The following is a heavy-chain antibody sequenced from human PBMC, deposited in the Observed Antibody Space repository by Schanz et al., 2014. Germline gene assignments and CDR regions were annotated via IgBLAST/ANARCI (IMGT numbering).Heavy chain of an antibody. J-gene: IGHJ4*02. D-gene: IGHD6-6*01. CDR3: ARDQSPYTNSSDVRYFDY. V-gene: IGHV1-18*01. CDR1: GYTFTSYG. Sequence: QVQLVQSGAEVKKPGASVKVSCKASGYTFTSYGINWVRQAPGQGLEWIGWISAQTGDTRYAQKMQGRVTMTRDVSSTTAFLELRSLRYDDTAVYYCARDQSPYTNSSDVRYFDYWGQGSLVTVSS. CDR2: ISAQTGDT.